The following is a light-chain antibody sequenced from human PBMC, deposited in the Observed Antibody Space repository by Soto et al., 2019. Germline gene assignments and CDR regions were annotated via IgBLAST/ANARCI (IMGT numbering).Light chain of an antibody. CDR3: QQSFILPLT. CDR1: QNIGNY. J-gene: IGKJ4*01. V-gene: IGKV1-39*01. CDR2: AAS. Sequence: DIQMTQSPSSLSASVGDRVTITCRASQNIGNYLNWYQQKPGKAPELLVYAASSLQSGVPSTFSASGSGTDFTLTISRLQPEDSATYYCQQSFILPLTFGGGTKVDIK.